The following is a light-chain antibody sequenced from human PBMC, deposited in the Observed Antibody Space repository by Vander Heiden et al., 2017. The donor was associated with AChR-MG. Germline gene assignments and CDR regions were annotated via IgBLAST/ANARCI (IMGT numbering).Light chain of an antibody. Sequence: DIQMTQSPSTLSASVGDRVTITCRASQSISFWLAWYQQKPGKAPKLLIHKASSLETGVPSRFSGSGSGTEFTLTISSLQPDDSATYYCQQYKSYPYSVGQGTKLEIK. CDR1: QSISFW. CDR2: KAS. J-gene: IGKJ2*03. CDR3: QQYKSYPYS. V-gene: IGKV1-5*03.